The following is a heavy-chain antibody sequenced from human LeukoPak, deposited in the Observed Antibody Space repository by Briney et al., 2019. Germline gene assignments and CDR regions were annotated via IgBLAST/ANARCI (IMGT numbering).Heavy chain of an antibody. CDR2: ISSSSSYI. J-gene: IGHJ4*02. D-gene: IGHD3-10*01. V-gene: IGHV3-21*01. CDR3: AIPGRYITMARGGDY. CDR1: GFTFSSYS. Sequence: GGSLRLSCAASGFTFSSYSMNWVRQAPGKGLEWVSSISSSSSYIYYADSVKGRFTISRDNAKNSLYLQMNSLRAEDTAVYYCAIPGRYITMARGGDYWGQGTLVTVSS.